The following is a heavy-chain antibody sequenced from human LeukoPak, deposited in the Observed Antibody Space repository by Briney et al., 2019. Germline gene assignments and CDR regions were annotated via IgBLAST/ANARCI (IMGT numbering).Heavy chain of an antibody. CDR2: IKARTDGGTR. CDR1: GFTFSNAW. CDR3: ATDPSDDTRDY. D-gene: IGHD3-22*01. V-gene: IGHV3-15*01. J-gene: IGHJ4*02. Sequence: PGGSLRLSCAASGFTFSNAWMSWVRQAPGKGLEWVGRIKARTDGGTRDYAPPVKGRFIISRDDSKNTLYLQMNSLKTEDTAVYYCATDPSDDTRDYWGQGTLVTVSS.